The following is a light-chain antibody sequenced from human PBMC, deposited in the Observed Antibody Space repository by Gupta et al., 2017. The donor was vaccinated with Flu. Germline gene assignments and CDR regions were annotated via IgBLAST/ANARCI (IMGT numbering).Light chain of an antibody. CDR2: KAS. CDR1: QSISSW. J-gene: IGKJ1*01. V-gene: IGKV1-5*03. CDR3: QQYNSYSWWT. Sequence: DIQMTQSPSTLSASVGDRVTITCRASQSISSWLAWYQQKPGTAPKPLLYKASSLESGVSSRFSGSGSGTEFTLTISSRQPDDFATYYCQQYNSYSWWTFGQGTKVEIK.